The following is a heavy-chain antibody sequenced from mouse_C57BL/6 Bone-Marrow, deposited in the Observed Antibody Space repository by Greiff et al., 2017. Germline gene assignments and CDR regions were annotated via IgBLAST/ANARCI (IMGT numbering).Heavy chain of an antibody. J-gene: IGHJ3*01. Sequence: VQLQQPGAELVMPVASVKLSCKASGYTFTSYWMHWVKQRPGQGLEWIGEIDPSDSYTNYNQKFKGKSTLTVDKSSSTAYMQLSSLTSEDSAVYYCARSGDYDPWFAYWGQGTLVTVSA. V-gene: IGHV1-69*01. CDR3: ARSGDYDPWFAY. D-gene: IGHD2-4*01. CDR1: GYTFTSYW. CDR2: IDPSDSYT.